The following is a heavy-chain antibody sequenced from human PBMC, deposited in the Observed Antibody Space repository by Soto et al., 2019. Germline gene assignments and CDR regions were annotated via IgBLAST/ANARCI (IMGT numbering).Heavy chain of an antibody. CDR1: GFTFSSYS. CDR2: ISSSSSTI. V-gene: IGHV3-48*02. J-gene: IGHJ4*02. CDR3: ARDIGLGDFWSGYYPNPYYFDY. Sequence: PGGSLRLSCAASGFTFSSYSMNWVRQAPGKGLEWVSYISSSSSTIYYADSVKGRFTISRDNAKNSLYLQMNSLRDEDTAVYYCARDIGLGDFWSGYYPNPYYFDYWGQGTLVTVSS. D-gene: IGHD3-3*01.